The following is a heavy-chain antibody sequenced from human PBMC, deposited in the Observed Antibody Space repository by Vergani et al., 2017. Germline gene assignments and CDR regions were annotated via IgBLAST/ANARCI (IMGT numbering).Heavy chain of an antibody. CDR1: GFTFSSYA. CDR2: ISGSGGST. J-gene: IGHJ5*02. CDR3: TRHYCSSTSCYGWFDP. Sequence: EVQLVESGGGLVKPGGSLRLSCAASGFTFSSYAMSWVRQAPGKGLEWVSAISGSGGSTYYADSVKGRFTISRDNSKNTLYLQMNSLRAEDTAVYYCTRHYCSSTSCYGWFDPWGQGTLVTVSS. V-gene: IGHV3-23*04. D-gene: IGHD2-2*01.